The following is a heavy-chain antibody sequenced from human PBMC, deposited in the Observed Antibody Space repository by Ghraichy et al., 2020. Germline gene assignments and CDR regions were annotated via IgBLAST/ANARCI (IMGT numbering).Heavy chain of an antibody. Sequence: SQTLSLTCAISGGRDSHDCTAWNFIRQSPSRGLEWLGRTYYRSKWYNDYAVSVKSRITINPDTSKNQFSLQLNSVTPEDTAVYYCARDHESFDYWGQGTLVTVSS. J-gene: IGHJ4*02. CDR2: TYYRSKWYN. V-gene: IGHV6-1*01. CDR1: GGRDSHDCTA. CDR3: ARDHESFDY.